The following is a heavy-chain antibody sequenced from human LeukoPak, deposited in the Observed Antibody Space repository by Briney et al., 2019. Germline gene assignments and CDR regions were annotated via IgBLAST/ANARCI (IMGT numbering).Heavy chain of an antibody. CDR2: ISWNSGSI. CDR1: GFTFDDYA. D-gene: IGHD3-10*01. CDR3: AKDSRATMVRGVMFDY. J-gene: IGHJ4*02. Sequence: GGSLRLSCAASGFTFDDYAMHWVRQAPGKGLEWVSGISWNSGSIGYADSAKGRFTISRDNAKNSLYLQMNSLRAEDTALYYCAKDSRATMVRGVMFDYWGQGTLVTVSS. V-gene: IGHV3-9*01.